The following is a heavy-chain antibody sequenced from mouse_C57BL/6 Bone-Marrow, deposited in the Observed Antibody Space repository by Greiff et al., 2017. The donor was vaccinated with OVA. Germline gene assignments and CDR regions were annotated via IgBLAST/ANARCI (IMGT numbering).Heavy chain of an antibody. Sequence: QVQLQQPGAELVRPGTSVKLSCKASGYTFTSYRMHWVKQRPGQGLEWIGVIDPSDSYTNYNQKFKGKATLTVDTSSSTAYMQLSSLTSEDSAVYYCAREDYDYGWYFDVWGTGTTVTVSS. CDR3: AREDYDYGWYFDV. J-gene: IGHJ1*03. CDR2: IDPSDSYT. V-gene: IGHV1-59*01. D-gene: IGHD2-4*01. CDR1: GYTFTSYR.